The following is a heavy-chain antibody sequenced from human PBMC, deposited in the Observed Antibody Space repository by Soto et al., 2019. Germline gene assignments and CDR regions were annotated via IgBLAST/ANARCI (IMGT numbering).Heavy chain of an antibody. D-gene: IGHD3-16*02. V-gene: IGHV1-3*01. CDR3: ARDLAYRIFDY. CDR2: INAGNGNT. J-gene: IGHJ4*02. CDR1: GYTFTSYA. Sequence: QVQLVQSGAEVKKPGASVKVSCKASGYTFTSYAMHWVRQAPGQRLEWMGWINAGNGNTKYSQTFQGRVTITRDTSASTAYMELSSMRYEDTAVYYCARDLAYRIFDYWGQGTLVIVSS.